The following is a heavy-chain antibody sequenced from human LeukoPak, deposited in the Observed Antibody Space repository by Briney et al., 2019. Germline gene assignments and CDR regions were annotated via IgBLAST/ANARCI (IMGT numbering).Heavy chain of an antibody. J-gene: IGHJ4*02. CDR1: GYTVSDNY. CDR3: AADGYNYFDY. CDR2: IYAGGST. Sequence: PGGSLRLFCAASGYTVSDNYMSWIRQAPGKGLEWVSLIYAGGSTYYADSVKGRFTISRDNSKNTLFLQMDSLRHDDTAIYYCAADGYNYFDYWGQGTLVTVSS. V-gene: IGHV3-53*01. D-gene: IGHD5-24*01.